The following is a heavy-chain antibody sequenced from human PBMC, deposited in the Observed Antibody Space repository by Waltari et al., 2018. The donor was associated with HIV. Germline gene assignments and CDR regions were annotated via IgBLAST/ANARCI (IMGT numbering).Heavy chain of an antibody. J-gene: IGHJ4*02. D-gene: IGHD3-9*01. CDR1: GYTFTRFG. CDR2: ISAYNGNR. Sequence: VQLVQSGAEVKKPGASVKVSCKASGYTFTRFGISWGRQAPGQDLEWMVWISAYNGNRNYAQKFQGRVTMTTDTSTITAYMELRSLRSDDTAVYYCARYPEAFDWLLGPYYFDSWGQGTLVTVSS. V-gene: IGHV1-18*01. CDR3: ARYPEAFDWLLGPYYFDS.